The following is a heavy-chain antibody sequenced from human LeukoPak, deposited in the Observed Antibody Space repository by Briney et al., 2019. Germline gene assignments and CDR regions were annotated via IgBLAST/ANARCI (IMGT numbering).Heavy chain of an antibody. CDR1: GYTFTSYG. J-gene: IGHJ4*02. D-gene: IGHD6-13*01. CDR2: ISAYNGNT. CDR3: PRESRYSSSWHKDY. V-gene: IGHV1-18*01. Sequence: GASVKVSCKASGYTFTSYGISWVRQAPGQGLEWMGWISAYNGNTYYAQKLQGRVTMTTDTSTSTAYMELRSLRSDDTAVYYCPRESRYSSSWHKDYWGQGTLVTVSS.